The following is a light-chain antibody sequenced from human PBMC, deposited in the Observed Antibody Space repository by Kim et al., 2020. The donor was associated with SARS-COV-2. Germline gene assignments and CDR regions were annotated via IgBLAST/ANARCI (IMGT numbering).Light chain of an antibody. J-gene: IGKJ5*01. Sequence: ASVGDRVTISCRASQHINISLAWYQQRPGKAPTPLIYAASNLETGVPARFSGSGSGTEFTLTIRSLQPEDFATYYCQQYVSYPHTFGPGTRLDIK. V-gene: IGKV1D-16*01. CDR3: QQYVSYPHT. CDR2: AAS. CDR1: QHINIS.